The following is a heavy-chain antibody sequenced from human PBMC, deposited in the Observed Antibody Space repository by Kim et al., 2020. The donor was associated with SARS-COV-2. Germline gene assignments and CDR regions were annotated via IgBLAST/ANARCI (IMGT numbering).Heavy chain of an antibody. CDR3: ARVWGVVSEDYYGSGSPQDNWFDP. CDR1: GYTFTSYA. D-gene: IGHD3-10*01. CDR2: INAGNGNT. J-gene: IGHJ5*02. V-gene: IGHV1-3*01. Sequence: ASVKVSCKASGYTFTSYAMHWVRQAPGQRLEWMGWINAGNGNTKYSQKFQGRVTITRDTSASTAYMELSSLRSEDTAVYYCARVWGVVSEDYYGSGSPQDNWFDPWGQGTLVTVSS.